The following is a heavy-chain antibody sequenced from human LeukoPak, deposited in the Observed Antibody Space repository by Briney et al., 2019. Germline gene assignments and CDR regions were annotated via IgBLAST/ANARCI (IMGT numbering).Heavy chain of an antibody. V-gene: IGHV3-23*01. CDR1: GFTFSSYA. CDR3: AKDRIRRITMVRGVIITSGH. CDR2: ISGSGGST. Sequence: PGGSLKLSCAASGFTFSSYAMSWVRQAPGKGLEWVSAISGSGGSTYYADSVKGRFTISRDNSKNTLYLQMNSLRAEDTAVYYCAKDRIRRITMVRGVIITSGHWGQGTLVTVSS. D-gene: IGHD3-10*01. J-gene: IGHJ4*02.